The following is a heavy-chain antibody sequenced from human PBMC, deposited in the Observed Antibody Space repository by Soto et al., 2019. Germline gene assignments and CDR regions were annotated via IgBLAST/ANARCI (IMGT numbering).Heavy chain of an antibody. V-gene: IGHV4-30-4*01. J-gene: IGHJ4*02. CDR2: IYYSGST. CDR1: GDSISSGGYY. D-gene: IGHD3-9*01. Sequence: SETLSLTCTVSGDSISSGGYYWSWIRQPPGEGLEWIGYIYYSGSTYYNPSLKSRVTISVDTSKNQFSLKLSSVTAADTAVYYCARHPGYYDILTGYTTYYFDYWGQGILVTVSS. CDR3: ARHPGYYDILTGYTTYYFDY.